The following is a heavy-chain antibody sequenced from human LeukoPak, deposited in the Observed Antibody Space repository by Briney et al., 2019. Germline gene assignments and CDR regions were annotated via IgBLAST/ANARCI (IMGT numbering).Heavy chain of an antibody. CDR2: INPNSGGT. D-gene: IGHD1-14*01. V-gene: IGHV1-2*02. Sequence: ASVKVSCKASGYTFTSYGISWVRQAPGQGLEWMGWINPNSGGTNYAQKFQGRVTMTRDTSISTAYMELSRLRSDDTAVYYCARDPGPDGYWGQGTLVTVSS. J-gene: IGHJ4*02. CDR1: GYTFTSYG. CDR3: ARDPGPDGY.